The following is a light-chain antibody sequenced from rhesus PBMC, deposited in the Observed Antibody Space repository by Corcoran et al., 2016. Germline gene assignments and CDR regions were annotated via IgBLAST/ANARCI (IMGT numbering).Light chain of an antibody. CDR3: QQYSNWPT. J-gene: IGKJ4*01. V-gene: IGKV3-35*01. CDR1: QSVGSN. CDR2: AAS. Sequence: EIVLTQSPATLSLSPGERATLSCRTSQSVGSNLAWYQQKPGQAPRLLIYAASSRATGIPDSFRGGGSGTDFTLTISSLGPEDVGVYYCQQYSNWPTFGGGTKVELK.